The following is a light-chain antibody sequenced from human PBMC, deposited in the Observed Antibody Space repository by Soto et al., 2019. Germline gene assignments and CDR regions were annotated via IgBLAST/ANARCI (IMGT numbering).Light chain of an antibody. CDR1: QTVSSN. Sequence: EIVMTQSPATLSVSPGERATLSCRASQTVSSNLAWYQQKPGQAPRLLIHGASTRAAGIPARFSGSGSGTGFTLTISSLQSEDFAVYYWQQYNDWPPFTVGPGTRVDIK. J-gene: IGKJ3*01. V-gene: IGKV3-15*01. CDR3: QQYNDWPPFT. CDR2: GAS.